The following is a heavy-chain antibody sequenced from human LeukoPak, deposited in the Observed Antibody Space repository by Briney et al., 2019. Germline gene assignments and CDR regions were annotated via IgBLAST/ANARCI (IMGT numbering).Heavy chain of an antibody. CDR2: ISSSSSYI. CDR3: AKDRLILTGHRALDY. CDR1: GFTFSRYW. V-gene: IGHV3-21*01. J-gene: IGHJ4*02. D-gene: IGHD3-9*01. Sequence: PGGSLRLSCAASGFTFSRYWMSWVRQAPGKGLEWVSSISSSSSYIYYADSVKGRFTISRDNAKNSLYLQMISLRAEDTAVYYCAKDRLILTGHRALDYWGQGTLVTVSS.